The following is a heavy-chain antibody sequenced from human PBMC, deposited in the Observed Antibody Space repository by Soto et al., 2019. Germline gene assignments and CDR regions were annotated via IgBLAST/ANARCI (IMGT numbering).Heavy chain of an antibody. J-gene: IGHJ5*01. Sequence: QVHLLESGPGLVKPSQTLSLTCSVSGDSISTVDYFWAWIRQPPGQALEYIGYIYKSTTTYYNPSFESRVAISLDTSKSQFSLTVTSVTAADTAVYFCARGRYCLTGSCFPNWFDSWGQGTLVTVSS. CDR1: GDSISTVDYF. CDR2: IYKSTTT. CDR3: ARGRYCLTGSCFPNWFDS. V-gene: IGHV4-30-4*01. D-gene: IGHD2-15*01.